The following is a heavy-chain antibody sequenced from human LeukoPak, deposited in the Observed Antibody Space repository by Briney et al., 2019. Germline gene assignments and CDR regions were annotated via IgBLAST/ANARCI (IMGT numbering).Heavy chain of an antibody. J-gene: IGHJ6*03. Sequence: PSETLSLTCTVSGGSISSYYWSWIRQPAGKGLEWIGRIYTSGSTNYNPSLKSRVTMSVDTSKNQFSLKLSSVTAADTAAYYCARLVYAIRGNYYYYMDVWGKGTTVTVSS. CDR1: GGSISSYY. V-gene: IGHV4-4*07. D-gene: IGHD2-8*01. CDR2: IYTSGST. CDR3: ARLVYAIRGNYYYYMDV.